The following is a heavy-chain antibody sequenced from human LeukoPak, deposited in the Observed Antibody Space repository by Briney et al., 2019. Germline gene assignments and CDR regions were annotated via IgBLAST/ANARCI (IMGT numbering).Heavy chain of an antibody. CDR1: GGSIRSYY. CDR3: ARRTSSSWVFDY. V-gene: IGHV4-4*09. J-gene: IGHJ4*02. Sequence: NPSETLSLTCTVSGGSIRSYYWSWIRQPPGKGLEWIGYIYTSGSTNYNPSLKSRVTISIDTSQNQFSLKLSSVTAADTAVYYCARRTSSSWVFDYWGQGTLVTVSS. CDR2: IYTSGST. D-gene: IGHD6-13*01.